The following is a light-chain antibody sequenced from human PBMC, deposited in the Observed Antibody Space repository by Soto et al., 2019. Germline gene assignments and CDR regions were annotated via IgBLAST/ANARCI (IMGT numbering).Light chain of an antibody. V-gene: IGKV1-39*01. CDR3: QQSYSTPLT. CDR2: AAS. Sequence: DIQMTQSPSSLSASVGEMVTITLRASQSISSYLNWYQQKPGKAPKLLIYAASSLQSGVPSRFSGSGSGTDFTLTISSLQPEDFATYYCQQSYSTPLTFGGGTKVDIK. J-gene: IGKJ4*01. CDR1: QSISSY.